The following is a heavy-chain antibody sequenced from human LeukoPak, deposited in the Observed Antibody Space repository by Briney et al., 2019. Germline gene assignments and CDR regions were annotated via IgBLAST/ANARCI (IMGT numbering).Heavy chain of an antibody. CDR3: AKAGWYYYDSSGYYSNSGFDY. J-gene: IGHJ4*02. Sequence: GGSLRLSCAASGFTFSSYWMSWVRQAPGKGLEWVANIKQDGSEKYYVDSVKGRFTISRDNAKNSLYLQMNSLRAEDTAVYYCAKAGWYYYDSSGYYSNSGFDYWGQGTLVTVSS. D-gene: IGHD3-22*01. CDR2: IKQDGSEK. V-gene: IGHV3-7*03. CDR1: GFTFSSYW.